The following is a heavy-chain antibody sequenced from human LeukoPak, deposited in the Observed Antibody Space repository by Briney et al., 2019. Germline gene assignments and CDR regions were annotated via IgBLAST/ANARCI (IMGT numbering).Heavy chain of an antibody. D-gene: IGHD6-13*01. CDR2: IYYSGST. J-gene: IGHJ5*02. CDR3: ARQGVSSSWYEDGFLNWFDP. Sequence: SETLSLTCTVSGGSISSSSYYWGWIRQPPGKGLEWIGSIYYSGSTYYNPSLKSRVTISVDTSKNQFSLKLSSVTAADTAVYYYARQGVSSSWYEDGFLNWFDPWGQGTLVTVSS. V-gene: IGHV4-39*01. CDR1: GGSISSSSYY.